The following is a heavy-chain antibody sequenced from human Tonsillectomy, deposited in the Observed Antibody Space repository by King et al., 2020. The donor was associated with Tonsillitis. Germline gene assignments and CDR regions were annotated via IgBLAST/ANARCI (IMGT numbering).Heavy chain of an antibody. J-gene: IGHJ6*02. CDR2: IIPICGST. V-gene: IGHV1-69*12. Sequence: QLVQSGAEVKKPGSSLKVSCKASGGTFNNYGISWVRQAPGQGLEWMGGIIPICGSTHYSQKFQGRVTITADESTRTAYMELSSLRFDDTAVYYCARRGIINYGMDVWGQGTTVIVSS. CDR3: ARRGIINYGMDV. D-gene: IGHD2-15*01. CDR1: GGTFNNYG.